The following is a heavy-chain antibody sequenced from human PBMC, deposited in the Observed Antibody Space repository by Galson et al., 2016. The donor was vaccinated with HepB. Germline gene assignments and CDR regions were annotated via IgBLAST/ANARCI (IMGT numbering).Heavy chain of an antibody. D-gene: IGHD2-21*01. V-gene: IGHV3-7*01. Sequence: SLRLSCAASGFTFTTYWMVWVRHAPGKGLEWVSTIKQDGREKYYVDAVRGRFTTPRDNAKNTLSLQVHSLRAEDTAMYYGARVPPPVGVISMELGFYFDNWGQGTLVTVSS. CDR1: GFTFTTYW. CDR2: IKQDGREK. CDR3: ARVPPPVGVISMELGFYFDN. J-gene: IGHJ4*02.